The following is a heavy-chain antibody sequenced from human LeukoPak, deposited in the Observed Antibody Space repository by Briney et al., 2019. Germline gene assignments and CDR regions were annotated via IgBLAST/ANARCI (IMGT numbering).Heavy chain of an antibody. CDR1: GYTFTSYA. CDR2: INTNTGNP. Sequence: GASVKVSCKASGYTFTSYAMNWVRQAPGQGLEWMGWINTNTGNPTYAQGFTGRFVFSLDTSVSTAYLQISSLKAEDTAVYYCARSLLGYCSGGSCLLFFDYWGQGTLVTVSS. V-gene: IGHV7-4-1*02. CDR3: ARSLLGYCSGGSCLLFFDY. D-gene: IGHD2-15*01. J-gene: IGHJ4*02.